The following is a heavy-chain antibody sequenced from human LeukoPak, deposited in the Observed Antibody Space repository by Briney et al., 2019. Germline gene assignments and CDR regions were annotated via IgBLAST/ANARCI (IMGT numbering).Heavy chain of an antibody. V-gene: IGHV1-2*02. Sequence: ASVKVSCEASGYTFTGYYIHWVRQAPGQGLEWMGWINSNTGGTDYAQNFQGRVTMTRDTSINTAYMELSSLKSDDTAVYYCARRIWFGEPQFDYWGQGTLVTVSS. CDR3: ARRIWFGEPQFDY. D-gene: IGHD3-10*01. J-gene: IGHJ4*02. CDR1: GYTFTGYY. CDR2: INSNTGGT.